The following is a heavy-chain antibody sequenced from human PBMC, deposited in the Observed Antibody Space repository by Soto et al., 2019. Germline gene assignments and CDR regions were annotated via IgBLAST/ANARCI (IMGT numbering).Heavy chain of an antibody. CDR2: ISAYNGNT. D-gene: IGHD6-6*01. J-gene: IGHJ4*02. Sequence: ASVKVSCKASGYTFTSYGISWVRQAPGQGLEWMGWISAYNGNTNYAQKLQGRVTMTTDTSTSTAYMELRSLRSDDTAVYYCARDPVVAARLEPFEYWGQGTLVTVSS. V-gene: IGHV1-18*01. CDR1: GYTFTSYG. CDR3: ARDPVVAARLEPFEY.